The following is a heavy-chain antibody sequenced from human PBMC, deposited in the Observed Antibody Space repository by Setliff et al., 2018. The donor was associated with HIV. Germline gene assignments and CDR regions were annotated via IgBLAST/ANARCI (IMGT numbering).Heavy chain of an antibody. CDR2: ISYDGSNK. D-gene: IGHD3-10*01. V-gene: IGHV3-30*04. J-gene: IGHJ3*02. Sequence: GGSLRLSCAASGFTFSSYAMHWVRQAPGKGLEWVAVISYDGSNKYYADSVKGRFTISRDNSKNTLYLQMNSLRAEDTAVYYCARDKDMVGAFGIWGQGTMVTVSS. CDR3: ARDKDMVGAFGI. CDR1: GFTFSSYA.